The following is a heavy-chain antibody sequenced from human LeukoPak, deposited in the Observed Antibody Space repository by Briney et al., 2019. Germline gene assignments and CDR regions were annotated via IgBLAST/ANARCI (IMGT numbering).Heavy chain of an antibody. Sequence: GASVKVSCKASGYTFTGYYIHWVRQAPGQGLEWMGWISPNSGGTNYAQKFQGRVTMTRDTSISTAYMELSRLNFDDRAIYYCAREGSSGWSPRGWFDPWGQGTLVTVSS. CDR2: ISPNSGGT. CDR1: GYTFTGYY. CDR3: AREGSSGWSPRGWFDP. D-gene: IGHD6-19*01. V-gene: IGHV1-2*02. J-gene: IGHJ5*02.